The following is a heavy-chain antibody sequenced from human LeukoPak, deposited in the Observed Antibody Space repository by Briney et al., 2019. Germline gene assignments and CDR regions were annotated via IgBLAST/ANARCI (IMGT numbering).Heavy chain of an antibody. CDR3: TRESGAFSPFGF. V-gene: IGHV4-4*02. CDR2: VHLSGAT. Sequence: SGTLSLTCAVSGGSIPTTNWWSWVRQPPGKGLEWIGGVHLSGATNYNLSLESRVSMSIDKSKNHLSLEVTSVTAADTAIYYCTRESGAFSPFGFWGQGTLVTVSS. D-gene: IGHD1-26*01. J-gene: IGHJ4*02. CDR1: GGSIPTTNW.